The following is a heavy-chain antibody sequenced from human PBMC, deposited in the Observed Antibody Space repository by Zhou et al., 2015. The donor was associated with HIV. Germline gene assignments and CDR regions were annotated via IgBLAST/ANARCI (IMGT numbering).Heavy chain of an antibody. D-gene: IGHD1-7*01. CDR2: IIPIFGTA. CDR1: GGTFSSYA. J-gene: IGHJ4*02. CDR3: ARDSGGGTTPPRFDY. V-gene: IGHV1-69*01. Sequence: QVQPLQPGAEVKKPGSSVTVSCKAPGGTFSSYAISWVRQAPGQGLEWMGGIIPIFGTANYAQKFQGRVTITADESTSTAYMELSSLRSEDTAVYYCARDSGGGTTPPRFDYWGQGTLVTVSS.